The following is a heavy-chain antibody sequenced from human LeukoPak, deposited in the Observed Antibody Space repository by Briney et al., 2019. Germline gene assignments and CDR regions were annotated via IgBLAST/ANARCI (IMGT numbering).Heavy chain of an antibody. CDR2: IYYSGST. CDR1: GGSFSGYY. Sequence: SETLSLTCAVYGGSFSGYYWIWIRQSPGKGLEWIGHIYYSGSTNYNPSLKSRVTISVDTSKNQFSLKLSSVTAADTAVYYCARGRFLGWYFDLWGRGTLVTVSS. V-gene: IGHV4-59*01. J-gene: IGHJ2*01. D-gene: IGHD3-3*01. CDR3: ARGRFLGWYFDL.